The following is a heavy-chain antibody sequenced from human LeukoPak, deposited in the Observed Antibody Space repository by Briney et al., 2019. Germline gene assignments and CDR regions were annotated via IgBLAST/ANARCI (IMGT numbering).Heavy chain of an antibody. J-gene: IGHJ6*03. CDR2: IHHSGSI. D-gene: IGHD3-10*01. V-gene: IGHV4-4*02. Sequence: PSGTLSLTCAVSGVSISSNLWWTWVRQPPGKGLEWIAEIHHSGSINYNPSLKSRVTISVDTSKNQFSLKLSSVTAADTAVYYCAREGAREGRMNYYYYYYMDVWGKGTTVTISS. CDR3: AREGAREGRMNYYYYYYMDV. CDR1: GVSISSNLW.